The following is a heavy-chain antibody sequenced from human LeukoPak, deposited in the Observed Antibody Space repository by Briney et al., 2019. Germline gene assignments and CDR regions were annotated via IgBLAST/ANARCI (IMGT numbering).Heavy chain of an antibody. CDR1: GFTFSNFA. D-gene: IGHD3-10*01. CDR3: AKSGIRITMNRGIRSYYYGMDV. J-gene: IGHJ6*02. V-gene: IGHV3-23*01. Sequence: GGSLRLSCAASGFTFSNFAMNWVRQAPGKGLEWVSATTGTGASTYYADSVKGRFTISRDNSNSTLYLQISSLRAEDTAVYYCAKSGIRITMNRGIRSYYYGMDVWGQGTTVTVPS. CDR2: TTGTGAST.